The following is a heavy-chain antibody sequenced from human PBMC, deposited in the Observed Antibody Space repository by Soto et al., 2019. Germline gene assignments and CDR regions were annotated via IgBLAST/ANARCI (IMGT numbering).Heavy chain of an antibody. CDR2: VTGNGDKT. J-gene: IGHJ5*01. CDR1: GFTFSRYA. V-gene: IGHV3-23*01. Sequence: GGSLRLSCAASGFTFSRYAMSWVRQAPGKGLEWVSTVTGNGDKTYYADSVKGRFTVSRDNSKNTLYLQMNSLRGEDTAVYYCAKYYYDNGCRSFDCWGQGTLVTVSS. D-gene: IGHD3-22*01. CDR3: AKYYYDNGCRSFDC.